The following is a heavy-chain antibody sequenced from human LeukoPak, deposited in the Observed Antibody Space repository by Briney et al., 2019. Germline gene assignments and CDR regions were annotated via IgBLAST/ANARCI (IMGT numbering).Heavy chain of an antibody. CDR1: GFTFSDYY. CDR3: ATDSSGYSYYFDY. J-gene: IGHJ4*02. Sequence: PGGSLRLSCAASGFTFSDYYMSWIRQAPGKGLEWASYISSSSSYTNYADSVKGRFTISRDNAKNSLYLQMNSLRAEDTAVYYCATDSSGYSYYFDYWGQGTLVTVSS. V-gene: IGHV3-11*03. CDR2: ISSSSSYT. D-gene: IGHD3-22*01.